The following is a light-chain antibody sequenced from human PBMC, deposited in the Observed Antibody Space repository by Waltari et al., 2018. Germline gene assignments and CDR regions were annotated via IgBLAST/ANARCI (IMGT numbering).Light chain of an antibody. V-gene: IGKV1-33*01. CDR2: RAS. CDR3: QQHDNSPYS. Sequence: DIQMTQSPPSLTASVGDRVTITCRASQGIGNWLTWYQQKPGKAPKILIYRASNLETGVPSRFSGSGSGTEFTLTISSLQPEDIATYYCQQHDNSPYSFGQGTKVEIK. CDR1: QGIGNW. J-gene: IGKJ2*03.